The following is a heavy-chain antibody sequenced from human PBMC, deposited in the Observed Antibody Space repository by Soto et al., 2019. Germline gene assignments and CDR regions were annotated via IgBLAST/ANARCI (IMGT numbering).Heavy chain of an antibody. CDR1: GFTFDMYV. V-gene: IGHV3-23*01. D-gene: IGHD6-19*01. J-gene: IGHJ4*02. CDR2: ISGSGASA. CDR3: AKDVSCNSGRKEN. Sequence: GGSLRLSCIASGFTFDMYVMSWVSQAPGKGLEWVSAISGSGASANYADSVKGRFTISRDNSKNTLYLQMNSLRASDTAVYFCAKDVSCNSGRKENWGQRTRVTLSS.